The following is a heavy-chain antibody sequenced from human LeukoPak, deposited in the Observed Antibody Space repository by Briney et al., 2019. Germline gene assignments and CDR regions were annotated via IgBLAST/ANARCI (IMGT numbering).Heavy chain of an antibody. CDR3: ARQNRGGSHTTGYYFDY. CDR1: PYSFTSHW. V-gene: IGHV5-51*01. D-gene: IGHD1-26*01. Sequence: GESLKISCTSSPYSFTSHWIGWVRQKPGKGLEWVGLVYAGDSDTIYSPSFQGQATMSADKSTSTVYLQWSGLKASDTATYFCARQNRGGSHTTGYYFDYWGLGTLVTVSS. J-gene: IGHJ4*02. CDR2: VYAGDSDT.